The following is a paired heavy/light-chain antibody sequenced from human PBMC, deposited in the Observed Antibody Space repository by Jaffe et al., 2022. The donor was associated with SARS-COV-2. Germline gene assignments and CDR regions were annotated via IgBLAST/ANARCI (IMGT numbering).Light chain of an antibody. V-gene: IGLV4-69*01. CDR1: SGHSNYA. CDR3: QTWGTGIWV. J-gene: IGLJ3*02. CDR2: LNSDGSH. Sequence: QLVLTQSPSASASLGASVKLTCTLSSGHSNYAIAWHQQQPEKGPRYLMKLNSDGSHSKGDGIPDRFSGSSSGAERYLTISSLQSEDEADYYCQTWGTGIWVFGGGTKLTVL.
Heavy chain of an antibody. CDR2: IWYDGSNK. CDR3: ARVRCSGGTCYSPLDY. CDR1: GFTFSSYG. Sequence: QVQVVESGGGVVQPGRSLRLSCAASGFTFSSYGMHWVRQAPGKGLEWVAVIWYDGSNKYYADSVKGRFTISRDNSKNTLYLQMNSLRAEDTAVYYCARVRCSGGTCYSPLDYWGQGTLVTVSS. V-gene: IGHV3-33*01. J-gene: IGHJ4*02. D-gene: IGHD2-15*01.